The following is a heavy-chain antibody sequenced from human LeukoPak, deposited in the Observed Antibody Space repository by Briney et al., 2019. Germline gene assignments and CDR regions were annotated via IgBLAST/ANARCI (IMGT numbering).Heavy chain of an antibody. J-gene: IGHJ4*02. D-gene: IGHD2-8*01. CDR1: GFTFSDYY. CDR3: ARDLGYCTNGVCHTRFDY. CDR2: ISSSSSYT. Sequence: GGSLRLSCAASGFTFSDYYMSWIRQAPGKGLEWVSYISSSSSYTNYADSVKGRFTISRDNAKNSLYLQMNSLRAEDTAVYYCARDLGYCTNGVCHTRFDYWGQGTLVAVSS. V-gene: IGHV3-11*05.